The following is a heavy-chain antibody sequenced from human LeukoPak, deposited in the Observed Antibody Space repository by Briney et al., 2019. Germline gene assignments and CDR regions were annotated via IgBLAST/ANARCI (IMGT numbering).Heavy chain of an antibody. D-gene: IGHD4-17*01. V-gene: IGHV4-59*01. CDR2: IYYSGSN. CDR3: ARAFYGDYVWYFDL. Sequence: PSETLSLTCTVSGGSISSYYWSWLRQPPGEGLEWVGYIYYSGSNNYNPSLKSRVTISVDTSKNQFSLKLSSVTAADTAVYYCARAFYGDYVWYFDLWGRGTLVTVSS. J-gene: IGHJ2*01. CDR1: GGSISSYY.